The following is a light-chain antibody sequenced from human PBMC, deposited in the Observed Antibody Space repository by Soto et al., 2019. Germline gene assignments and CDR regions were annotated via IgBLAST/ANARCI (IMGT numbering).Light chain of an antibody. CDR1: QSVGSN. Sequence: EIVMTQSPATLSVSTGERATLSCRASQSVGSNLAWYHQKPGQAPRLLIYGASTRATGIPARFSGSGSGTEFTLTISSLQSKDFAVYYCKQYNNWPPITFGGGTKVEIK. J-gene: IGKJ4*01. CDR3: KQYNNWPPIT. V-gene: IGKV3-15*01. CDR2: GAS.